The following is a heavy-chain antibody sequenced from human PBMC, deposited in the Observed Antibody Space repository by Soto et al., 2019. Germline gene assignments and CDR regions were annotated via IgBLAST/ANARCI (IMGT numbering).Heavy chain of an antibody. D-gene: IGHD3-3*01. CDR2: IYYSGST. CDR1: GGSISSSSYY. J-gene: IGHJ5*02. CDR3: ERRVSSDFWSGKGPNWFDP. Sequence: SETLSLTCTVSGGSISSSSYYWGWIRQPPGKGLEWIGSIYYSGSTYYNPSLKSRVTISVDTSKNQFSLKLSSVTAADTAVYYCERRVSSDFWSGKGPNWFDPWGQGTLGPVS. V-gene: IGHV4-39*01.